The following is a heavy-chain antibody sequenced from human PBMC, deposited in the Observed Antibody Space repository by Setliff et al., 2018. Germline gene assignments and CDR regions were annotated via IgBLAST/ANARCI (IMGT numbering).Heavy chain of an antibody. Sequence: PGGSLRLSCATSGFVFSRYSFNWVRQAPGKGLEWVSYISTTGTTIYADSVKGRFTVSRDNSKNTLYLQMNILRPEDTALYYCVRDSSADYYDNDYFKYWGQGALVTVSS. CDR2: ISTTGTTI. J-gene: IGHJ1*01. V-gene: IGHV3-48*01. CDR3: VRDSSADYYDNDYFKY. D-gene: IGHD2-21*02. CDR1: GFVFSRYS.